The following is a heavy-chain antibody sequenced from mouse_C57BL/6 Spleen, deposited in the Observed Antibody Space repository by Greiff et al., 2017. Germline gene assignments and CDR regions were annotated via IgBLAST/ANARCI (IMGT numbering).Heavy chain of an antibody. CDR1: GYTFTDYY. J-gene: IGHJ4*01. V-gene: IGHV1-26*01. Sequence: VQLQQSGPELVKPGASVKISCKASGYTFTDYYMNWVKQSHGKSLEWIGDINPNNGGTSYNQKFKGKATLTVDKSSSTAYMELRSLTSEDSAVYYCARPHYYGSSYEGFMDYWGQGTSVTVSS. CDR2: INPNNGGT. D-gene: IGHD1-1*01. CDR3: ARPHYYGSSYEGFMDY.